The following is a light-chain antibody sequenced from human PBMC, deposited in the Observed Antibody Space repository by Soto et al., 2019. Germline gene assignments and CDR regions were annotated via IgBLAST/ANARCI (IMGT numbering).Light chain of an antibody. CDR3: QQRSNWPPV. V-gene: IGKV3D-20*02. J-gene: IGKJ4*01. CDR1: QSVSSSY. Sequence: EIVLTQSPGTLSLSPGERATLSCRASQSVSSSYLAWYQQKPGQAPRLLIYGASSRATGIPDRFSGSGSGTDFTLTISRLEPEDFAVYYCQQRSNWPPVFGGGTKV. CDR2: GAS.